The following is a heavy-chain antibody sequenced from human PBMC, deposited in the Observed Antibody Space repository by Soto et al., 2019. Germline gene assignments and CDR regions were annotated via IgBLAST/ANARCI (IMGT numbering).Heavy chain of an antibody. D-gene: IGHD2-15*01. CDR3: ARGDIVVVVAAKPDHYYYGMDV. CDR1: GGSISSSNW. V-gene: IGHV4-4*02. Sequence: QVQLQESGPGLVKPSGTLSLTCAVSGGSISSSNWWSWVRQPPGKGLEWIGEIYHSGSTNYNPSLKGRVTISVDKSKNQFSLKLSSVTAADTAVYYCARGDIVVVVAAKPDHYYYGMDVWGQGTTVTVSS. J-gene: IGHJ6*02. CDR2: IYHSGST.